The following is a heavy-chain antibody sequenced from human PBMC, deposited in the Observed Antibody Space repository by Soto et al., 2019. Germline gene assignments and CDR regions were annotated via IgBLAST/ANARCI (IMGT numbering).Heavy chain of an antibody. CDR1: GGSISSGGYY. J-gene: IGHJ4*02. CDR2: IYYSGST. CDR3: ARGSKSTYYFDY. Sequence: PSETLSLTCTVSGGSISSGGYYWSWIRQHPGKGLEWIGYIYYSGSTYYNPSLKSRVTISVDTSKNQFSPKLSSVTAADTAVYYGARGSKSTYYFDYWGQGTLVTVSS. V-gene: IGHV4-31*03.